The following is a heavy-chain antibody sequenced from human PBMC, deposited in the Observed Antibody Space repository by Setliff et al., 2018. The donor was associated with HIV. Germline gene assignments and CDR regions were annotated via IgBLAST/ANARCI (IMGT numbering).Heavy chain of an antibody. D-gene: IGHD2-21*02. CDR2: IYHSGNT. CDR1: GDSISSDFY. V-gene: IGHV4-38-2*02. CDR3: ARGEACGGGCHYAFEL. J-gene: IGHJ3*01. Sequence: SETLSLTCTVSGDSISSDFYWGWIRQPPGKGLGWIGSIYHSGNTYYMPSLQSRVTISVDMSKNQFSLKLNSVTAADTAVYYCARGEACGGGCHYAFELWGRGTMVTVSS.